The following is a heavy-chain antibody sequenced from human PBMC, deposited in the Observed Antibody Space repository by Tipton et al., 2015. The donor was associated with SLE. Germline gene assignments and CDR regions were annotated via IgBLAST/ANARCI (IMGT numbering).Heavy chain of an antibody. V-gene: IGHV4-59*01. CDR2: IYYSGST. CDR1: GGSISSYY. D-gene: IGHD6-19*01. CDR3: ARAGSVAGTKYFDY. J-gene: IGHJ4*02. Sequence: TLSLTCTVSGGSISSYYWSWIRQPPGKGLEWIGYIYYSGSTNYNPSIKSRVTISVDTSKNQFSLKLISVTAADTAVYYCARAGSVAGTKYFDYWGKGTLVTVSS.